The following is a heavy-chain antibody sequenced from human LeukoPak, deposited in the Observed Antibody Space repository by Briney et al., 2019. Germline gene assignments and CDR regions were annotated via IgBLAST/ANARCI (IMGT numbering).Heavy chain of an antibody. V-gene: IGHV1-24*01. CDR3: ATSRWELFLHPTGLHDY. D-gene: IGHD4-23*01. CDR1: GYALSHLS. CDR2: YDPEEAKI. J-gene: IGHJ4*02. Sequence: ASVKVSCKVSGYALSHLSMQWVRQAPGKGLEWMGGYDPEEAKIIYAQNFQGRVTMTEDTSTETVCMELRSLRPEDTAVYYCATSRWELFLHPTGLHDYWGQGTLITVSS.